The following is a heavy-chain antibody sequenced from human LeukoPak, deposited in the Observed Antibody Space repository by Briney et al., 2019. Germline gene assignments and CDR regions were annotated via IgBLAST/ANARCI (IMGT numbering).Heavy chain of an antibody. V-gene: IGHV4-30-4*08. D-gene: IGHD3-3*01. CDR1: GGSISSGDYY. CDR2: IYYSGIT. J-gene: IGHJ4*02. Sequence: SETLSLXCTVSGGSISSGDYYWSWIRQPPGKGLEWIGYIYYSGITYYNPSLKSRVTISVDTSKNQFSLKLSSVTAADTAVYYCARDSTLSIFGVVKAFDYWGQGTLVTVSS. CDR3: ARDSTLSIFGVVKAFDY.